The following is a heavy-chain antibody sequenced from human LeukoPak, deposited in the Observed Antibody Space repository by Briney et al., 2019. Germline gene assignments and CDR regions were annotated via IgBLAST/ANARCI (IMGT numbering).Heavy chain of an antibody. Sequence: PGGALRLSRAASGSSFSSSGMHWVRQAPGKGLEWVALISSDGNDKLYGDSVKGRFTISRDDSKSTLYLQMNSLRAEDTAVYYCTTKVIRGNSGDDYDDWGQGTLVTVSS. CDR2: ISSDGNDK. CDR3: TTKVIRGNSGDDYDD. J-gene: IGHJ4*02. CDR1: GSSFSSSG. D-gene: IGHD5-12*01. V-gene: IGHV3-30*03.